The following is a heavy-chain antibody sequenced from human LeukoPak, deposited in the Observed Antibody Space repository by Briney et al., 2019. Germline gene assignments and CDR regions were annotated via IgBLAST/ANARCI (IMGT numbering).Heavy chain of an antibody. J-gene: IGHJ4*02. CDR3: ARGIVGATPPRLNY. CDR2: ISSSSSYI. V-gene: IGHV3-21*01. CDR1: GFTFSSYS. Sequence: GGSLRLSCAASGFTFSSYSMNWVRQAPGKGLEWVSSISSSSSYIYYADSVKGRFTISKDNAKNSLYLQMNSLRAEDTAVYYCARGIVGATPPRLNYWGQGTLVTVSS. D-gene: IGHD1-26*01.